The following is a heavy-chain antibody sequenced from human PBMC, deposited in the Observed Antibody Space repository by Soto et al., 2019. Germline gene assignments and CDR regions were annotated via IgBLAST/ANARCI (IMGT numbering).Heavy chain of an antibody. J-gene: IGHJ4*02. D-gene: IGHD4-17*01. CDR2: IYWDDGK. CDR3: AHLTTGGFYFDY. Sequence: QITLKESGPTLVKPTQTLTLTCTFSGFSLRTSGVGVGWIRQPPGKALEWLALIYWDDGKRYSPSLKSRLTITKDTSKNQVVLRMTNMDPEDTATYYCAHLTTGGFYFDYWGQGTLVTVSS. V-gene: IGHV2-5*02. CDR1: GFSLRTSGVG.